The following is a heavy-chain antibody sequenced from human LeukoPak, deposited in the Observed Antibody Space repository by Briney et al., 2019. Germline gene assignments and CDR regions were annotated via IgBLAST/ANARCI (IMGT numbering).Heavy chain of an antibody. Sequence: GGSLRLSCAASGFTFSDYYMSWIRQAPGKGLEWVSYISSSGSTIYYADSVKGRFTISRDNAKNSLYLQMNSLRAEDTAVYHCAREIVATAWFDPWGQGTLVTVSS. D-gene: IGHD5-12*01. CDR1: GFTFSDYY. V-gene: IGHV3-11*01. CDR2: ISSSGSTI. J-gene: IGHJ5*02. CDR3: AREIVATAWFDP.